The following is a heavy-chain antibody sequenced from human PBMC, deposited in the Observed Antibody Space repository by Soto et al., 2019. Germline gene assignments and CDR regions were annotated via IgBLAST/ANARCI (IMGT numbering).Heavy chain of an antibody. J-gene: IGHJ4*02. Sequence: LSLTCTVSGGSISSGDYYWSWIRQPPGKGLEWIGYIYYSGSTYYNPSLKSRVTISVDTSKNQFSLKLSSVTAADTAVYYCASSYDSSGYYGYWGQGTLVTVSS. CDR2: IYYSGST. CDR3: ASSYDSSGYYGY. V-gene: IGHV4-30-4*01. CDR1: GGSISSGDYY. D-gene: IGHD3-22*01.